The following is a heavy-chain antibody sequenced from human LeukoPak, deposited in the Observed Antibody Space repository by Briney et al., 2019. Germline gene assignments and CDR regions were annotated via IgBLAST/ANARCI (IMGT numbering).Heavy chain of an antibody. CDR2: ISSNGGST. Sequence: PGGSLRLSCSASGFTFSSYAMHWVRQAPGKGLEYVSAISSNGGSTYYADSVKGRFTTSRDNSKNTLYLQMSSLRAEETAVYYCVKWVAYYGSGSGFDYWGQGTLVTVS. V-gene: IGHV3-64D*06. CDR3: VKWVAYYGSGSGFDY. CDR1: GFTFSSYA. D-gene: IGHD3-10*01. J-gene: IGHJ4*02.